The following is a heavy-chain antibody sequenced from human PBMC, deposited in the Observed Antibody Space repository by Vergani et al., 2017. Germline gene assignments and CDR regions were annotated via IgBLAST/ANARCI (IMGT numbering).Heavy chain of an antibody. CDR1: GFTFSSYS. V-gene: IGHV3-21*01. D-gene: IGHD2-2*01. J-gene: IGHJ5*02. Sequence: EVLLVESGGGLVKPGGSLRLSCAASGFTFSSYSMNWVRQAPGKGLEWVSSISSSSSYIYYADSVKGRFTISRDNAKNSLYLQMNSLRAEDTAVYYCASGVVPAAIGWFDPWGQGTLVTVSS. CDR2: ISSSSSYI. CDR3: ASGVVPAAIGWFDP.